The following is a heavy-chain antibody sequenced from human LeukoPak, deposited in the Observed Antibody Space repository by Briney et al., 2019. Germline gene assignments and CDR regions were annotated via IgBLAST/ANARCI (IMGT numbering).Heavy chain of an antibody. V-gene: IGHV3-11*01. CDR2: ISGSGYAI. J-gene: IGHJ4*02. Sequence: GGSLRLSCTASGFTFSDFHMSWIRQAPGKGLEWVSHISGSGYAIHHPGSVKCRFTISRDNAKNSLYLQMNSLRVEDSAVYYCARLSGTYSRGGDHWGQGTLVTVSS. D-gene: IGHD1-26*01. CDR3: ARLSGTYSRGGDH. CDR1: GFTFSDFH.